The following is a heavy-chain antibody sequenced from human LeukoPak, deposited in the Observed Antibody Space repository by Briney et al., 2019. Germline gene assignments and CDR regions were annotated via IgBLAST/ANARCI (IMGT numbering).Heavy chain of an antibody. CDR3: ARRGYSYGYNYFDY. CDR1: GGSISSGGYY. D-gene: IGHD5-18*01. V-gene: IGHV4-31*03. CDR2: IYYSGST. J-gene: IGHJ4*02. Sequence: SQTLSLTCTVSGGSISSGGYYWSWIRQHPGKGLEWIGYIYYSGSTYYNPSLKSRVTISVDMSKNQFSLKLSSVTAADTAVYYCARRGYSYGYNYFDYWGQGTLVTVSS.